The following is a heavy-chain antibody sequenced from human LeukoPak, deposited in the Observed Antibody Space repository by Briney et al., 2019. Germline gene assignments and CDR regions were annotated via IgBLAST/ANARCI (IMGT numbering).Heavy chain of an antibody. CDR3: ARGSGSYYRGIDY. Sequence: SETLSLTCTVSGYSISSGYYWGWIRQPPGKGLEWIGSIYHSGSTYYNPSLKSRVTISVDTSKNQFSLKLSSVTAADTAIYYCARGSGSYYRGIDYWGQGTLVTVSS. V-gene: IGHV4-38-2*02. CDR2: IYHSGST. D-gene: IGHD1-26*01. J-gene: IGHJ4*02. CDR1: GYSISSGYY.